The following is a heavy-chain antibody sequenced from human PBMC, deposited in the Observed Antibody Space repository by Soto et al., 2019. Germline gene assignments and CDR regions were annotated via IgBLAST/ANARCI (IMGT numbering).Heavy chain of an antibody. V-gene: IGHV1-69*01. D-gene: IGHD2-21*02. CDR3: ARQRDREAFDI. J-gene: IGHJ3*02. CDR1: GGTFSSYA. Sequence: QVQLVQSGAEVKKPGSSVKVSCKASGGTFSSYAISWVRQAPGQGLEWMGGIIPIFGTENYARKFQSRITITADVYTRPAYMERSSLRSEDTAVYYCARQRDREAFDIWGQGTMVTVSS. CDR2: IIPIFGTE.